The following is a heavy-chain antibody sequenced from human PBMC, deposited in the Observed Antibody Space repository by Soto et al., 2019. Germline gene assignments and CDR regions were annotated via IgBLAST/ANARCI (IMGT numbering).Heavy chain of an antibody. D-gene: IGHD6-19*01. J-gene: IGHJ4*02. Sequence: QLQLQESGPGLVRPSETLSLICTVSGGSITRNDHYWGWIRQSPGKGLEWIGDIKSSGSTNYNLSLKSRVSMSVETSKNQFSLKMNSVTAADTAVYYCARLGSSGWYQGSYFDYWGQRTLVTVSS. CDR2: IKSSGST. CDR3: ARLGSSGWYQGSYFDY. CDR1: GGSITRNDHY. V-gene: IGHV4-39*01.